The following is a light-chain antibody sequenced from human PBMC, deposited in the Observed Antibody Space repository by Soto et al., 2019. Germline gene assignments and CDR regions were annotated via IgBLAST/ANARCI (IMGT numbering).Light chain of an antibody. CDR2: DAF. J-gene: IGKJ2*01. CDR1: QSVSTY. CDR3: QQRSNWPTYT. Sequence: EIVLTQSPATLSLSPGERVTLSCRASQSVSTYLAWFQQKPGQAPRLLIFDAFNRAAGIPARFSGSGSGTDFTLTISSLEPEDFAVYYCQQRSNWPTYTFGQGTKLEIK. V-gene: IGKV3-11*01.